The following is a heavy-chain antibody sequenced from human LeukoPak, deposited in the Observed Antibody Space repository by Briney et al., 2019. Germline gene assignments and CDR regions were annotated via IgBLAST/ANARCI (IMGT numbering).Heavy chain of an antibody. J-gene: IGHJ4*02. Sequence: GRALRLSCAASGFTFDDYTMLWVRQAPGKGLEWVSGISWNSGSIGYADSVKGRFTISRDNAKNSLYLQMNSLRAEDTALYYCAKARYNWNDYSFDYWGQGTLVTVSS. V-gene: IGHV3-9*01. CDR1: GFTFDDYT. D-gene: IGHD1-1*01. CDR2: ISWNSGSI. CDR3: AKARYNWNDYSFDY.